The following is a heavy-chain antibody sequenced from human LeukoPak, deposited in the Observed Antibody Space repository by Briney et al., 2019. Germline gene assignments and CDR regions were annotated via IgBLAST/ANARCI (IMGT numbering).Heavy chain of an antibody. V-gene: IGHV4-59*08. D-gene: IGHD2-15*01. J-gene: IGHJ4*02. Sequence: PSETLSLTCTVSGGSISSYYWSWIRQPPGKGLEWIGYIYYSGSTNYNPSLKSRVTLSVDTSKNQFSLKLSSVTAADTAVYYCARLDCSGGSCYSGYFDYWGQGTLVTVSS. CDR3: ARLDCSGGSCYSGYFDY. CDR1: GGSISSYY. CDR2: IYYSGST.